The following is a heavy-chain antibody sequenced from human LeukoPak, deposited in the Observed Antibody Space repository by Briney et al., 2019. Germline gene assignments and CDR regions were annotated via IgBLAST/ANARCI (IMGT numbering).Heavy chain of an antibody. Sequence: PSQTLSLTCTVSGGSISSGSYYWSWIRQPAGKGLEWIGRIYTSGSTNYNPSLKSRVTISVDTSKNQFSLKLSSVTAADTAVYYCARAPTYYDILTGGPFDYWGQGTLVTVSS. CDR3: ARAPTYYDILTGGPFDY. J-gene: IGHJ4*02. CDR2: IYTSGST. CDR1: GGSISSGSYY. D-gene: IGHD3-9*01. V-gene: IGHV4-61*02.